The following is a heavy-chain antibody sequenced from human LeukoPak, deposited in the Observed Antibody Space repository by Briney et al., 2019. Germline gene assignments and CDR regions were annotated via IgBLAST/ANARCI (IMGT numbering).Heavy chain of an antibody. CDR1: GFTFSSYA. V-gene: IGHV3-23*01. D-gene: IGHD4-11*01. CDR3: AKAPTPTVTTYFDY. J-gene: IGHJ4*02. CDR2: ISGSGGST. Sequence: GGSLRLSCAASGFTFSSYAMSWVRQAPGKGLEWVSAISGSGGSTYYADSVKGRFTISRDNSKNTLYLQMNSLRAEETAVYYCAKAPTPTVTTYFDYWGQGTLVTVSS.